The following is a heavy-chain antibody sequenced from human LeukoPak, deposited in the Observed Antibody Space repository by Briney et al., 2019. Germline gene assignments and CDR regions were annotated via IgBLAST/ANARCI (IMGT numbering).Heavy chain of an antibody. D-gene: IGHD1-7*01. CDR2: MNPNIGNA. Sequence: ASVKVSCRASGYTFTRYEINWVRQATGQGLEWMGWMNPNIGNAGYAQKFQGRVTMARDTSINTAYMELSSLRSEDTAVYYCARGPKWNYVVPLDYWGQGTLVTVSS. CDR3: ARGPKWNYVVPLDY. CDR1: GYTFTRYE. V-gene: IGHV1-8*01. J-gene: IGHJ4*02.